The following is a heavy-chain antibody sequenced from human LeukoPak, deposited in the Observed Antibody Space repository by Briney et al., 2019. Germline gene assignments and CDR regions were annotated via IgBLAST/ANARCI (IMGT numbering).Heavy chain of an antibody. CDR1: GGSFSGYY. V-gene: IGHV4-34*01. J-gene: IGHJ6*02. D-gene: IGHD3-10*01. CDR3: ARHLAMVRGVIYYYYGMDV. Sequence: SETLSLTCAVYGGSFSGYYWSWIRQPPGKGLEWIGEINHSGSTNYNPSLKSRVTISVDMSKNQFSLKLSSVTAADTAVYYCARHLAMVRGVIYYYYGMDVWGQGTTVTVSS. CDR2: INHSGST.